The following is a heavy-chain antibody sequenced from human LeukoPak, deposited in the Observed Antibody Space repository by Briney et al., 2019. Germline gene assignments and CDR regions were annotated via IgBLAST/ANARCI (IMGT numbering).Heavy chain of an antibody. CDR3: ARDLSGAAAGNFDS. V-gene: IGHV1-18*01. CDR2: ISAYNGNT. CDR1: GYSFTSYG. Sequence: GASVKVSCKASGYSFTSYGISWVRQAPGQGLEWMGWISAYNGNTNYAQEFQGRLTMTTDTSTSTGYMELRSLRSDDTAVYYCARDLSGAAAGNFDSWGQGALVTVSS. J-gene: IGHJ4*02. D-gene: IGHD6-13*01.